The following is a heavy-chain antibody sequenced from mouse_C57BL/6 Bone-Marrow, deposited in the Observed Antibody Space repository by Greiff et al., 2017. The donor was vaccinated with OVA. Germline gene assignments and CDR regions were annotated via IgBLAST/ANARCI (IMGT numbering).Heavy chain of an antibody. D-gene: IGHD2-3*01. V-gene: IGHV10-1*01. CDR3: VRHGGDGYPHFDY. Sequence: EVKLMESGGGLVQPKGSLKLSCAASGFSFNTYAMNWVRQAPGKGLEWVARIRSKSNNYATYYADSVKDRFTISRDDSESMLYLQMNNLKTEDTAMYYCVRHGGDGYPHFDYWGQGTTLTVSS. CDR2: IRSKSNNYAT. J-gene: IGHJ2*01. CDR1: GFSFNTYA.